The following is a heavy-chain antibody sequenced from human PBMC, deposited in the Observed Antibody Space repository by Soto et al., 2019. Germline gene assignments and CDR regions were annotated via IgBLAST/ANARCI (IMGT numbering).Heavy chain of an antibody. CDR2: ISGSGGST. D-gene: IGHD2-21*02. CDR1: GFTFSSYA. Sequence: GGSLRLSCAASGFTFSSYAMSWVRQAQGKGLEWVSAISGSGGSTYYADSVKGRFTISRDNSKNTLYLQMNSLRAEDTAVYYCAKDFGGDCYLCAFDIWGQGTMVTVSS. CDR3: AKDFGGDCYLCAFDI. V-gene: IGHV3-23*01. J-gene: IGHJ3*02.